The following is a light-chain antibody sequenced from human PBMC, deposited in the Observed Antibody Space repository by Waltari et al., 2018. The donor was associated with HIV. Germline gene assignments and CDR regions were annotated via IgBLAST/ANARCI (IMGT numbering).Light chain of an antibody. Sequence: QSALTQPPSASGSPGQSVTISCTGTSSDVGAYNYVSWFQQHPAKAPKLMIYYVTKRPSGVPDRFSGSKSGNTPPLTVSGLQAEDEADYYCASHAGSKDVFGGGTRLTVL. V-gene: IGLV2-8*01. CDR1: SSDVGAYNY. CDR2: YVT. CDR3: ASHAGSKDV. J-gene: IGLJ2*01.